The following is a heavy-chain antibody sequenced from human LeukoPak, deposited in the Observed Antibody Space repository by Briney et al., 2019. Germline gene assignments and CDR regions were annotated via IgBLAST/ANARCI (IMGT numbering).Heavy chain of an antibody. CDR2: ISIHGGGT. Sequence: PGGSLRLSCAASGFTFSSYAMHWVRQAPGKGLEYVSAISIHGGGTYYANSVKGRFTISRDNSKNTLYLQMGSLRAEDMAVYYCARVLRDASGYYDYWGQGTLVTVSS. J-gene: IGHJ4*02. D-gene: IGHD3-22*01. V-gene: IGHV3-64*01. CDR1: GFTFSSYA. CDR3: ARVLRDASGYYDY.